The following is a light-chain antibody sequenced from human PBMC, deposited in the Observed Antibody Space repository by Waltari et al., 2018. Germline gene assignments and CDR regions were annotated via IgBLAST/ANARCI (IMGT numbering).Light chain of an antibody. Sequence: DIVMTQSPASLAVSLGERAPINCKSRPSCLYSSNNKNYVSWYQQKPGQPPKLLIYWASTRESGVPDRFSGSGSGTDFTLTISSLQAEDVAVYYCQQYYTTPLTFGGGTKVEIK. CDR3: QQYYTTPLT. V-gene: IGKV4-1*01. CDR1: PSCLYSSNNKNY. CDR2: WAS. J-gene: IGKJ4*01.